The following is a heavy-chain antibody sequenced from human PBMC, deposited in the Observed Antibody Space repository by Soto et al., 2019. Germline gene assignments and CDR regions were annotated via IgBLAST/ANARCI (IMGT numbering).Heavy chain of an antibody. CDR2: MNTNSGNT. Sequence: WAVQVNGLGLEWMGWMNTNSGNTGYAQKFQGRVTISADRSKNQFSLQLSSVTAADTAVYYCARGTSRDGYKMHAFDIWVQGKTVPVSS. CDR3: ARGTSRDGYKMHAFDI. V-gene: IGHV1-8*01. D-gene: IGHD5-12*01. J-gene: IGHJ3*02.